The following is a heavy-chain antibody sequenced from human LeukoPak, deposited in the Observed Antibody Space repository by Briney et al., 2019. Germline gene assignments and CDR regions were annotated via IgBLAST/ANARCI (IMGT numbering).Heavy chain of an antibody. CDR2: IRHDNSDK. J-gene: IGHJ3*02. CDR1: GFSFSGYV. CDR3: AREGVDAFDI. Sequence: GGSLRLSCAASGFSFSGYVMHWVRQAAGNGLEWVAFIRHDNSDKFYADSVKGRFTISSDKSNNTLYLQMNSLRPEDTAVYYCAREGVDAFDIWGQGTMVTVYS. V-gene: IGHV3-30*02.